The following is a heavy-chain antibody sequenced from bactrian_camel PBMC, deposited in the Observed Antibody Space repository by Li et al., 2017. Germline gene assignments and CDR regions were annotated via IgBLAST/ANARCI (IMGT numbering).Heavy chain of an antibody. CDR1: TRQRYPVSMYC. Sequence: VQLVESGGGEVQAGGSLRLSCTVRTRQRYPVSMYCMSWFRQTPGKEREGVASIASDGSTIYTEHVKGRFTISQDGNKNTVHLQMNNLKPEDTAMYYCAAALTLCGSWQLPSFLSGTSHSSTWGRGTQVTVS. CDR2: IASDGST. D-gene: IGHD6*01. J-gene: IGHJ6*01. V-gene: IGHV3S53*01. CDR3: AAALTLCGSWQLPSFLSGTSHSST.